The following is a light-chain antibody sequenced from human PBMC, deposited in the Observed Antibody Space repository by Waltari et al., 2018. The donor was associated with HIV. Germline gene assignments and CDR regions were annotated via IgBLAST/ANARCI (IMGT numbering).Light chain of an antibody. CDR1: SSNFGRND. Sequence: SLLTQPPSASGTPGQKVTISSSGISSNFGRNDVFWYQQLPGAAPKLLMYRNDQRPSGVPDRFSASKSGTSASLAISGLRSEDEADYTCATWDDNLSGVVFGGGTKLDVL. CDR2: RND. J-gene: IGLJ2*01. V-gene: IGLV1-47*01. CDR3: ATWDDNLSGVV.